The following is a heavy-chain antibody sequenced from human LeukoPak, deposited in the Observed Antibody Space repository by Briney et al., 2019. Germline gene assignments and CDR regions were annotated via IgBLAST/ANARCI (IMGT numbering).Heavy chain of an antibody. J-gene: IGHJ3*02. CDR2: ISGSGGST. CDR1: GFTFSSYA. Sequence: PGGSLRLSCAASGFTFSSYAMSWVRQAPGKGLEWVSAISGSGGSTYYADSVKGRFTISRDNSKNTLYLQVNSLRAEDTAVYYCAKDYLVVVIPDAFDIWGQGTMVTVSS. D-gene: IGHD3-22*01. V-gene: IGHV3-23*01. CDR3: AKDYLVVVIPDAFDI.